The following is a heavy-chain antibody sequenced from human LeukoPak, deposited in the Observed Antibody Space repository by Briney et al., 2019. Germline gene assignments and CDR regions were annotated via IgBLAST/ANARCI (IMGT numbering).Heavy chain of an antibody. CDR3: AGDRGVEVRGPFDS. V-gene: IGHV3-74*03. D-gene: IGHD2-2*01. Sequence: GGSLRLSCAASGFTFSSYWMHWVRQAPGKGLVWVSRTNSDASSTTYADSVKGRFTLPKDNAKNSLYLQMNSLKAEDTAFYYRAGDRGVEVRGPFDSWGQGTLVTVCS. J-gene: IGHJ4*02. CDR2: TNSDASST. CDR1: GFTFSSYW.